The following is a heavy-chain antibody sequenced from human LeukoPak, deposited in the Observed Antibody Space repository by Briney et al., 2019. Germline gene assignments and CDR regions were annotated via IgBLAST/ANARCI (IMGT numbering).Heavy chain of an antibody. Sequence: PSETLSLTCTVSDGSINNYYWTWIRQPPGKELEWIGYIYYTGSTNYNPSLKSRVTISVDTSKNQFSLKLTSVTAADTAVYYCARAPVGYYDIFTGYYQSGMDVWGQGTTVTVSS. CDR2: IYYTGST. J-gene: IGHJ6*02. D-gene: IGHD3-9*01. CDR3: ARAPVGYYDIFTGYYQSGMDV. V-gene: IGHV4-59*01. CDR1: DGSINNYY.